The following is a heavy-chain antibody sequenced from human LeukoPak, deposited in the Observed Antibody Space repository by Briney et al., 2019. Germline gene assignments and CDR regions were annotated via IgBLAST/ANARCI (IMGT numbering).Heavy chain of an antibody. CDR3: ARGKNKIRGVPFDY. J-gene: IGHJ4*02. Sequence: SETLSLTCAGYGGSFNGYYWSWIRQPPGKGLEWIGEINHSGSTNYNPSLKSRVTISVDTSKNQFSLKLGSVTAADTAVYYCARGKNKIRGVPFDYWGQGTLVTVSS. D-gene: IGHD3-10*01. V-gene: IGHV4-34*01. CDR2: INHSGST. CDR1: GGSFNGYY.